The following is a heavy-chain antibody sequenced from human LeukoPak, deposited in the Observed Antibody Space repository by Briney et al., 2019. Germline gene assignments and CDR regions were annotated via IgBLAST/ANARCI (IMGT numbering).Heavy chain of an antibody. CDR2: ISGSGGST. V-gene: IGHV3-23*01. CDR1: EFSVGSNY. Sequence: GGSLRLSCAASEFSVGSNYMTWVRQAPGKGLEWVSAISGSGGSTYYADSVKGRFTISRDNSKNTLYLQMNSLRAEDTAVYYCLRSFDIWGQGTMVTVSS. CDR3: LRSFDI. J-gene: IGHJ3*02.